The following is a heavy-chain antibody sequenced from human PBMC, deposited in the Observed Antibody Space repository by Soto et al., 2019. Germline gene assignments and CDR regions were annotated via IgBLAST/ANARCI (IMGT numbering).Heavy chain of an antibody. D-gene: IGHD3-3*01. V-gene: IGHV4-61*01. J-gene: IGHJ6*02. CDR3: ARLKSGLDYYYGMDV. CDR1: GGSVSSNSNY. Sequence: SETLSFNCTVSGGSVSSNSNYWSWIRQPPGKGLEWIGYIYYSGITNYNPSLKSRVTISVDTSKNQFSLKLSSVTAADTAVYYCARLKSGLDYYYGMDVWGQGTTVTVSS. CDR2: IYYSGIT.